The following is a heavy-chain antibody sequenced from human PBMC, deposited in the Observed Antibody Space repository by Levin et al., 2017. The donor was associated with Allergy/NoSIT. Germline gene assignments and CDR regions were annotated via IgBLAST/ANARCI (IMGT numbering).Heavy chain of an antibody. J-gene: IGHJ4*02. CDR1: GFTFSSYS. D-gene: IGHD6-13*01. CDR3: ARDRSIAAAVPFDY. CDR2: ISSSSSYI. V-gene: IGHV3-21*01. Sequence: GGSLRLSCAASGFTFSSYSMNWVRQAPGKGLEWVSSISSSSSYIYYADSVKGRFTISRDNAKNSLYLQMNSLRAEDTAVYYCARDRSIAAAVPFDYWGQGTLVTVSS.